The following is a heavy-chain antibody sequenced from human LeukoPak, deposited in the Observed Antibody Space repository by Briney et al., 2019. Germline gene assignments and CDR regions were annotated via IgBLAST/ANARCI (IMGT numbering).Heavy chain of an antibody. J-gene: IGHJ6*03. CDR1: GFTFSSYG. D-gene: IGHD6-6*01. Sequence: GGSLRLSCAASGFTFSSYGMHWVRQAPGKGLEWVAVIPYDGGNKYYADSVKGRFTISRDNSKNTLYLQMNSLRAEDTAVYYCAREGYSSSYYYMDVWGKGTTVTVSS. CDR2: IPYDGGNK. V-gene: IGHV3-30*03. CDR3: AREGYSSSYYYMDV.